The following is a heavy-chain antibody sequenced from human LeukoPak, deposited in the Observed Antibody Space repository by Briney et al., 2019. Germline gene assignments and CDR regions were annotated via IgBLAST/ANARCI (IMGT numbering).Heavy chain of an antibody. CDR1: GYTFTGYY. Sequence: ASVKVSCKASGYTFTGYYMHWVRQAPGQGLEWMGWINPNSGGTNYAQKFQGRVTMTRDTSISTAYMELSRLRSDDTAVYYCARVRGPYCSSTSCPGPDAFDIWGQGTMVTVSS. D-gene: IGHD2-2*01. J-gene: IGHJ3*02. CDR3: ARVRGPYCSSTSCPGPDAFDI. CDR2: INPNSGGT. V-gene: IGHV1-2*02.